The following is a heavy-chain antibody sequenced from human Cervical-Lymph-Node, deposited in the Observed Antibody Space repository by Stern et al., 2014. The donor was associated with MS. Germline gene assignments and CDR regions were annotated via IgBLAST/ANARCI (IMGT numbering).Heavy chain of an antibody. J-gene: IGHJ5*02. V-gene: IGHV1-2*04. CDR2: INPNSGDT. CDR3: ARIVRLVRSSTNGWLAP. D-gene: IGHD2-2*01. Sequence: VQLVESGAEVKKPGASVKISCKASEYTFTGYYIHWVRQAPGNGLEWMGWINPNSGDTNYAQKFQGWVTMTRDTSIGTAYMELSSLRSNDTAVYYCARIVRLVRSSTNGWLAPWGQGTLVTVSP. CDR1: EYTFTGYY.